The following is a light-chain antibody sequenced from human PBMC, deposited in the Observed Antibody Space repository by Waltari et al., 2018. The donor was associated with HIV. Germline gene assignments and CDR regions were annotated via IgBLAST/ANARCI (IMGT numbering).Light chain of an antibody. Sequence: EIVLTQSPRTLSLSPGERATLSCRASQTISSMSLAWYQQKPGQAPRIVISGASYRATGFPDRFSGSGSGTDFTLTIHRLEPEDFAVYYCQQYGTFPRTFGQGTKVEIK. J-gene: IGKJ1*01. V-gene: IGKV3-20*01. CDR2: GAS. CDR3: QQYGTFPRT. CDR1: QTISSMS.